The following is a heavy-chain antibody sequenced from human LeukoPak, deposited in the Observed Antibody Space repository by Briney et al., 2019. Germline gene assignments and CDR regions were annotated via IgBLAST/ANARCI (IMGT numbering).Heavy chain of an antibody. J-gene: IGHJ4*02. D-gene: IGHD1/OR15-1a*01. CDR3: ARENTGY. Sequence: PGRSLRLSCAASGFTFDDYAMHWVRQAPGKGLEWVSGISWKSGSIGYADSVKGRFTVSRDNAKNSLYLQMNSLRAEDTAVYYCARENTGYWGQGTLVTVSS. V-gene: IGHV3-9*01. CDR1: GFTFDDYA. CDR2: ISWKSGSI.